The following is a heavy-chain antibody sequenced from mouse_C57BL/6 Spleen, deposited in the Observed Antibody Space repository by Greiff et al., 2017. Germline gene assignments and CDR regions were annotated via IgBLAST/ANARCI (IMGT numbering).Heavy chain of an antibody. Sequence: KESCKASGYTFTSYWMHWVKQRPIQGLEWIGNIDPSASETHYNQKFKDKATLTVDKSSSTAYMQLSSLTSEDSAVDYCARLDYGSHRYFDGWGTGTTVTVSS. CDR1: GYTFTSYW. CDR2: IDPSASET. D-gene: IGHD1-1*01. CDR3: ARLDYGSHRYFDG. J-gene: IGHJ1*03. V-gene: IGHV1-52*01.